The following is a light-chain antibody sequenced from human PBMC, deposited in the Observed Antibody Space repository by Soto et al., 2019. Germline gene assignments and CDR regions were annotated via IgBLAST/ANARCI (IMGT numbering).Light chain of an antibody. CDR3: QQYGSSLWT. CDR2: GAS. J-gene: IGKJ1*01. Sequence: EIVWTQAPGSLSLSQGQRATLSCRPSQSVTNNYLAWYQQKPGQAPRLLIYGASSRATGIPDRFSGSGSGTDFTLTISRLEPEDFAVYYCQQYGSSLWTFGQGTKVDIK. CDR1: QSVTNNY. V-gene: IGKV3-20*01.